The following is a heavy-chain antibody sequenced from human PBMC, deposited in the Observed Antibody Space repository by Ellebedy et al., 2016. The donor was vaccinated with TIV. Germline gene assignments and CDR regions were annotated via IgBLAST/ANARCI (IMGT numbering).Heavy chain of an antibody. CDR3: ARGPYGGISVWYFDV. CDR1: GYTFTGNY. D-gene: IGHD4-23*01. J-gene: IGHJ2*01. V-gene: IGHV1-2*02. CDR2: INPNSGGT. Sequence: ASVKVSCKASGYTFTGNYMHRVRQAPGQGPEWMGWINPNSGGTNYAQKFQGRVTLTRDTSTSTAYMELSSLRSDDTAVYYCARGPYGGISVWYFDVWGRGTLVTVSS.